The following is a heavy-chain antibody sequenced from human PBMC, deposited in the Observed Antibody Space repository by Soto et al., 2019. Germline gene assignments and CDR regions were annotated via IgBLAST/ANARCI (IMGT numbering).Heavy chain of an antibody. CDR2: IYYSGST. CDR1: GGSISSSSYY. D-gene: IGHD2-21*01. CDR3: ARQKKGDRAYYYYYYMDV. V-gene: IGHV4-39*01. J-gene: IGHJ6*03. Sequence: SETLSLTCTVSGGSISSSSYYWGWIRQPPGKGLEWIGSIYYSGSTYYNPSLKSRVTISVDTSKNQFSLKLSSVTAADTAVYYCARQKKGDRAYYYYYYMDVWGKGTTVTVSS.